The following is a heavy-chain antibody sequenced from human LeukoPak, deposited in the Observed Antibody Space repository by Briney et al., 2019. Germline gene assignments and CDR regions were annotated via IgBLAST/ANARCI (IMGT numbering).Heavy chain of an antibody. CDR2: IYYSGST. V-gene: IGHV4-59*01. CDR1: GGSLSSYY. J-gene: IGHJ6*03. Sequence: PSETLSLTCTASGGSLSSYYWSWIRQPPGKGLEWIGYIYYSGSTNYNPSLKSRVTISVDTSKNQFSLKLSSVTAADTAVYYCARDWAMVRGPRPYYYMDVWGKGTTVTVSS. CDR3: ARDWAMVRGPRPYYYMDV. D-gene: IGHD3-10*01.